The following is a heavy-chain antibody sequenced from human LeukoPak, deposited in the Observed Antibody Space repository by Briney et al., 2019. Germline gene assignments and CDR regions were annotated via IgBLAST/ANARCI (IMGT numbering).Heavy chain of an antibody. CDR2: ISAYNGNT. Sequence: ASVKVSCKASGYTFTHSGISWVRQAPGQGLEWMGWISAYNGNTNYAQKLQGRVTMTTDTSTSTAYMELRSLRSDDTAVYYCARENSSGCFDYWGQGTLVTVSS. D-gene: IGHD6-19*01. J-gene: IGHJ4*02. V-gene: IGHV1-18*01. CDR1: GYTFTHSG. CDR3: ARENSSGCFDY.